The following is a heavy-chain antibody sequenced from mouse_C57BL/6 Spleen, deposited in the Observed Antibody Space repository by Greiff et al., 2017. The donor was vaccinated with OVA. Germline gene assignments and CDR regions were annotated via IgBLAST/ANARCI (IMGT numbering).Heavy chain of an antibody. CDR1: GYTFTSYW. D-gene: IGHD1-1*01. J-gene: IGHJ4*01. CDR3: ARWGRRDAMDY. CDR2: IDPSDSYT. V-gene: IGHV1-69*01. Sequence: VQLQQPGAELVMPGASVKLSCKASGYTFTSYWMHWVKQRPGQGLEWIGEIDPSDSYTNYNQKFKGKSTLTVDKSSSTAYMQLSSLTSEDSAVYYCARWGRRDAMDYWGQGTSVTVSS.